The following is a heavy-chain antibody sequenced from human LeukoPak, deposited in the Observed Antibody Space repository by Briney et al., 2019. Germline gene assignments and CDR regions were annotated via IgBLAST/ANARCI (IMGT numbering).Heavy chain of an antibody. V-gene: IGHV3-30-3*01. Sequence: GGSLRLSCAASGFTFSSYAMHWVRQAPGKGLEWVAVISYDGSNKYYADSVKGRFTISRDNSKNTLYLQMNSLRAEDTAVYYCARDIIGDFWSGYTFDYWSQGALVTVSS. CDR1: GFTFSSYA. CDR2: ISYDGSNK. D-gene: IGHD3-3*01. CDR3: ARDIIGDFWSGYTFDY. J-gene: IGHJ4*02.